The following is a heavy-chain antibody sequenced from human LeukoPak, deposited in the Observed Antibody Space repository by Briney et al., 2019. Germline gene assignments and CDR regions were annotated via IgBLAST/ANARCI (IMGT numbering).Heavy chain of an antibody. D-gene: IGHD3-22*01. Sequence: PGGSLRLSCAASGFTFSSYSMNWVRQAPGKGLEWVSSISSSNSFIYYADSVKGRFTISRDNSKNTLYLQMNSLRAEDTAVYYCARGQYYDSSGYQDYWGQGTLVTVSS. V-gene: IGHV3-21*04. CDR1: GFTFSSYS. CDR3: ARGQYYDSSGYQDY. J-gene: IGHJ4*02. CDR2: ISSSNSFI.